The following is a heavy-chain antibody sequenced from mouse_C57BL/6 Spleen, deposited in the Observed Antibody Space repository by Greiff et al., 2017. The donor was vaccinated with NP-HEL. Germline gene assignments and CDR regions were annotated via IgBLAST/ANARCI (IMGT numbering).Heavy chain of an antibody. J-gene: IGHJ2*01. Sequence: EVKLMESGGGLVKPGGSLKLSCAASGFTFSSYAMSWVRQTPEKRLEWVATISDGGSYTYYPDNVKGRFTISRDNAKNNLYLQMSHLKSEDTAMYYCARKGRTAQAPFDYWGQGTTLTVSS. CDR1: GFTFSSYA. D-gene: IGHD3-2*02. CDR3: ARKGRTAQAPFDY. V-gene: IGHV5-4*03. CDR2: ISDGGSYT.